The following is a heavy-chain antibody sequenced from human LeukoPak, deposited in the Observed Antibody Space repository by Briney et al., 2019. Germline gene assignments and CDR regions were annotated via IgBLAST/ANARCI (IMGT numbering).Heavy chain of an antibody. Sequence: PGGSLRLSCAASGFTFSSYSMNWVRQAPGKGLEWVSSISSSSSYIYYADSVKGRFTISRDNAKNSLYLQMNSLRAEDTAVYYCARDLGYDTYFDYWGQGTLVTVSS. CDR2: ISSSSSYI. D-gene: IGHD3-22*01. V-gene: IGHV3-21*01. CDR3: ARDLGYDTYFDY. CDR1: GFTFSSYS. J-gene: IGHJ4*02.